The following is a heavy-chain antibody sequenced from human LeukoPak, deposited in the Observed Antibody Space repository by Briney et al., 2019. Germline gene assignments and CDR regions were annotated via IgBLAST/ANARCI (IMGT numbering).Heavy chain of an antibody. J-gene: IGHJ6*03. D-gene: IGHD4-17*01. CDR2: ISSSSSYI. CDR1: GFTFSSYS. Sequence: GGSLRLSCAASGFTFSSYSMNWVRQAPGKGLEWVSSISSSSSYIYYADSVKGRFTISRDNAKSSLYLQMNSLRAEDTAVYYCARTYGSLYYYYMDVWGKGTTVTVSS. CDR3: ARTYGSLYYYYMDV. V-gene: IGHV3-21*01.